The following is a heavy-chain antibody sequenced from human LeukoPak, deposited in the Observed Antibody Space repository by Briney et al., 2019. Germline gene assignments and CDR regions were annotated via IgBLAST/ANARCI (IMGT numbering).Heavy chain of an antibody. CDR2: ISYDGGNK. CDR3: AKLNIPVDY. J-gene: IGHJ4*02. Sequence: GGSLRLSCAASGFTFSSYGMHWVRQAPGKGLEWVAVISYDGGNKYYADSVKGRFTISRDNSKNTLNLQMNSLRAEDTAVYYCAKLNIPVDYWGQGTLVTVSS. V-gene: IGHV3-30*18. CDR1: GFTFSSYG. D-gene: IGHD2/OR15-2a*01.